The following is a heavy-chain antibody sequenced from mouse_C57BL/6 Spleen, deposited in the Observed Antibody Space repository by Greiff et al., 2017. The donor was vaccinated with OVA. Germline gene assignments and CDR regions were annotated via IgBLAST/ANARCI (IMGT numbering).Heavy chain of an antibody. D-gene: IGHD1-1*01. CDR1: GFSLTSYG. CDR3: ARGYGSSYGAMDY. V-gene: IGHV2-6*03. CDR2: IWSDGST. J-gene: IGHJ4*01. Sequence: QVQLQQSGPGLVAPSQSLSITCTVSGFSLTSYGVHWVRQPPGKGLEWLVVIWSDGSTTYNSALKSRLSISKDNSKSQVFLKMNSLQTDDTAMYYCARGYGSSYGAMDYWGQGTSVTVSS.